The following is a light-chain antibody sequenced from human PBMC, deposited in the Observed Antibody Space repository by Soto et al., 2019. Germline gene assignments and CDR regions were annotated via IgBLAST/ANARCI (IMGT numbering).Light chain of an antibody. CDR3: NSYRTVSTYV. Sequence: QSALTQPASVSGSPGQSITISCTGTSSDIGGYNFVSWYQHHPGKAPKLLIHDVSNRPSGVSSRFSGSKSGNTASLTISGLQAEDEADYYCNSYRTVSTYVFGTGTKHTVL. V-gene: IGLV2-14*03. CDR1: SSDIGGYNF. J-gene: IGLJ1*01. CDR2: DVS.